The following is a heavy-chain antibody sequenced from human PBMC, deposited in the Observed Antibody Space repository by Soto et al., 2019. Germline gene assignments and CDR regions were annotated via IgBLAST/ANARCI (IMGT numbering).Heavy chain of an antibody. J-gene: IGHJ4*02. CDR3: ARDPGYGDYPSFDY. Sequence: QVQLVESGGGVVQPGRSPRLSCAASGFTFSSYGMHWVRQAPGKGLEWVAVIWYDGSNKYYADSVKGRFTISRDNSKNTLYLQMNSLRAEDTAVYYCARDPGYGDYPSFDYWGQGTLVTVSS. D-gene: IGHD4-17*01. CDR1: GFTFSSYG. CDR2: IWYDGSNK. V-gene: IGHV3-33*01.